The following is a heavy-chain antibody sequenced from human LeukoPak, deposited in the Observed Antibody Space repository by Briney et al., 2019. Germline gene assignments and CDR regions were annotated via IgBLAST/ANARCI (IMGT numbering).Heavy chain of an antibody. CDR1: GFTFDDYA. CDR2: ISYNSDTI. J-gene: IGHJ2*01. D-gene: IGHD2-21*02. Sequence: GRPLRLSCAASGFTFDDYAMHWVRHAPGKGLEWVSGISYNSDTIAYADSVKGRFTISSDNARNSLYLQMNSLRAEDTALYYCAKDYCGGDCYSGWYFDLWGRGTLVTVSS. V-gene: IGHV3-9*01. CDR3: AKDYCGGDCYSGWYFDL.